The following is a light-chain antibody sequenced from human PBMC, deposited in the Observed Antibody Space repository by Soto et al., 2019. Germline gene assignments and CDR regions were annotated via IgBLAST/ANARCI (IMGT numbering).Light chain of an antibody. CDR2: EVT. CDR1: SSDVGAYKF. CDR3: SSYTLTTTLA. Sequence: QSALTQPASVSGSPGQSITISCTGTSSDVGAYKFVSWYQQHPGKAPKLMIYEVTERPSGVSVRFSGSKSGNTASLTISGLQAEDEAYYYCSSYTLTTTLAFGGGTKVTVL. V-gene: IGLV2-14*01. J-gene: IGLJ3*02.